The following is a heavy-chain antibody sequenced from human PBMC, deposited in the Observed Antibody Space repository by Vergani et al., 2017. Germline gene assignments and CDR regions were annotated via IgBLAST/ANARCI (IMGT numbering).Heavy chain of an antibody. CDR3: ARGLRYDFWSGDWGPYYYYGMDV. CDR2: ISYDGSNK. D-gene: IGHD3-3*01. J-gene: IGHJ6*02. V-gene: IGHV3-30*03. Sequence: VQLVESGGGLVKPGGSLRLSCAASGFTFSSYSMNWVRQAPGKGLEWVAVISYDGSNKYYVDSVKGRFTISRDNAKNSLYLQMNSLRAEDTAVYYCARGLRYDFWSGDWGPYYYYGMDVWGQGTTVTVSS. CDR1: GFTFSSYS.